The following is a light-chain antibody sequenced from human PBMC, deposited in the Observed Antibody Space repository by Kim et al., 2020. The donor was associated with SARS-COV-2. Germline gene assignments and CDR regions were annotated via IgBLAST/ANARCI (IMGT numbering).Light chain of an antibody. CDR3: SSYTSSDTWV. J-gene: IGLJ3*02. Sequence: GQSITISCTGTRSYSGGYNYVSWYQQHPAEAPKLIIYDVTTRPSGVSGRFSGSRSGNTASLTISRLQAEDEAHYYCSSYTSSDTWVFGGGTQLTVL. CDR1: RSYSGGYNY. CDR2: DVT. V-gene: IGLV2-14*03.